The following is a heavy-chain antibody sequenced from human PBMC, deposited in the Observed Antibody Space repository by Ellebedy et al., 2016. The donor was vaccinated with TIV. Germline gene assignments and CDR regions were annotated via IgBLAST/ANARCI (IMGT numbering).Heavy chain of an antibody. V-gene: IGHV3-7*03. CDR2: IKQDGSGK. J-gene: IGHJ6*02. CDR1: GFTFSTYW. Sequence: GESLKISCAASGFTFSTYWMTWVRQAPGKGLEWVANIKQDGSGKDYVGSVRGRFTISRDNSKNTLFLQMNSLRAEDTAVYYCARGVSSSWLNYYYYAMDVWGQGTTVTVSS. CDR3: ARGVSSSWLNYYYYAMDV. D-gene: IGHD6-13*01.